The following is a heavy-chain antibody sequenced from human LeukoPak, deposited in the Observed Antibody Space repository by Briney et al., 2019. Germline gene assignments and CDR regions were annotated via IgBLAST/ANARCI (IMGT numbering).Heavy chain of an antibody. D-gene: IGHD3-22*01. CDR2: IYYSGST. V-gene: IGHV4-61*01. J-gene: IGHJ4*02. Sequence: SQTLSLTCTVSGGSISSGSYYWSWIRQPPGKGLEWIGYIYYSGSTNYNPSLKSRVTISVDTSKNQFSLKLSSVTAADTAVYYCARVDGGYYDSSGYFHWGQGTLVTVSS. CDR1: GGSISSGSYY. CDR3: ARVDGGYYDSSGYFH.